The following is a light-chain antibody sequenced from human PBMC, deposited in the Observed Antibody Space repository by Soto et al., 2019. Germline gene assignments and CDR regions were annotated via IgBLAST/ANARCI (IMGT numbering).Light chain of an antibody. V-gene: IGLV2-14*01. CDR1: SSDVGGYNS. CDR2: EVS. CDR3: TSYRHSTTLV. Sequence: QSALTQPASVSGSPGQSITISCTGTSSDVGGYNSVSWFQQHPSKAPKLIIYEVSHRPSGVSIRFSGSKSGNTASLTISGLPAEDEAYYCCTSYRHSTTLVFGTGTKLTVL. J-gene: IGLJ1*01.